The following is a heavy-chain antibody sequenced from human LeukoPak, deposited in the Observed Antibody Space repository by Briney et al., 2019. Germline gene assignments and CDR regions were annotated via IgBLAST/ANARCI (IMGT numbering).Heavy chain of an antibody. J-gene: IGHJ4*02. D-gene: IGHD6-19*01. V-gene: IGHV1-2*02. Sequence: EASVKVSCKASGYTFTGYYMHWVRQAPGQGLEWMGWINPNSGGTNYAQKFQGRVTMTRDTSISTAYMELSRLRSDDTAVYYCARGVAVAGTSLSYWGQGTLVTVCS. CDR1: GYTFTGYY. CDR2: INPNSGGT. CDR3: ARGVAVAGTSLSY.